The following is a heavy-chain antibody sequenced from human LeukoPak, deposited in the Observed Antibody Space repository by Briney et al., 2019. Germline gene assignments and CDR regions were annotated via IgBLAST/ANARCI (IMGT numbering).Heavy chain of an antibody. CDR3: ATDVRD. CDR2: INPSSGSI. V-gene: IGHV1-46*01. J-gene: IGHJ4*02. Sequence: ASVKVSCKASGYTFTSYYIHWVRQAPGQGLEWMGIINPSSGSISYEQKFQGRVTMTRDTSINTAYMELSRLTSDDTAVYYCATDVRDWGQGTLVTVSS. CDR1: GYTFTSYY.